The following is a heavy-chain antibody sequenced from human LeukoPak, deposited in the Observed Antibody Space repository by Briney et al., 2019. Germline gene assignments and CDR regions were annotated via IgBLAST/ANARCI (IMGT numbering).Heavy chain of an antibody. CDR1: GGSISSYY. J-gene: IGHJ3*02. CDR2: IYYSGST. V-gene: IGHV4-59*08. CDR3: ARHVHWFGESLGAFDI. Sequence: PSETLSLTCTVSGGSISSYYWSWIRQPPGKGLEWIGYIYYSGSTNYNPSLKSRVTISVDTSKNQFSLKLSSVTAADTAVYYCARHVHWFGESLGAFDIWGQGTMVTVSS. D-gene: IGHD3-10*01.